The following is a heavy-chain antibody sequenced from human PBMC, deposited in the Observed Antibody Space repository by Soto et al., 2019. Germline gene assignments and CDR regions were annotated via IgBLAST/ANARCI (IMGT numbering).Heavy chain of an antibody. D-gene: IGHD6-25*01. CDR2: IIPIFGTA. J-gene: IGHJ5*02. CDR1: GGTFSSYA. CDR3: ARSSDRVLMLSGVDP. Sequence: QVQLVQSGAEVQKPGSSVKVSCKASGGTFSSYAISWVRQAPGQGLEWMGGIIPIFGTANYAQKFQRRVTMTADESTSTAYMELSSLGSEDTAVYYCARSSDRVLMLSGVDPWGQGTLVTVSS. V-gene: IGHV1-69*01.